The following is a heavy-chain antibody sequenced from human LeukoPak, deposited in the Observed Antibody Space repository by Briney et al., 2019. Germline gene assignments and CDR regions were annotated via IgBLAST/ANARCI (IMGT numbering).Heavy chain of an antibody. Sequence: QTGGSLRLSCAASEFTFSSYGMHWVRQAPGKGLEWVAFIRYDGSNKYYADSVKGRFTISRDNSKNTLYLQMNSLRAEDTAVYYCAKDDQGVVGAVYYFDYWGQGTLVTVSS. CDR3: AKDDQGVVGAVYYFDY. J-gene: IGHJ4*02. CDR1: EFTFSSYG. D-gene: IGHD1-26*01. CDR2: IRYDGSNK. V-gene: IGHV3-30*02.